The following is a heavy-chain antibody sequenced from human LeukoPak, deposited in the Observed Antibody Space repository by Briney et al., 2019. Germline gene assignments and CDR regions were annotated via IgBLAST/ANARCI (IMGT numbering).Heavy chain of an antibody. CDR3: ARDRDYYGSGSYYNVFWFDP. CDR1: GFTFSSYW. J-gene: IGHJ5*02. D-gene: IGHD3-10*01. V-gene: IGHV3-7*01. Sequence: PGGSLRLSCAASGFTFSSYWMSWVRQAPGKGLEWVANIKQDGSEKYYVDSVKGRFTISRDNAKNSLYLQMNSLRAEDTAVYYCARDRDYYGSGSYYNVFWFDPWGQGTLVTVSS. CDR2: IKQDGSEK.